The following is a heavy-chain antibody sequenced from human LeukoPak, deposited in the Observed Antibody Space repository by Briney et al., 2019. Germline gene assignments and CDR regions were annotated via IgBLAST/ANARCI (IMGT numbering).Heavy chain of an antibody. D-gene: IGHD3-22*01. J-gene: IGHJ4*02. CDR1: GNTFTNYY. Sequence: ASVKVSCKASGNTFTNYYMHWVRQAPGQGLEWMGIINPSDDVTNYAQKFQGRVTMTRDTSTGTVYMELSSLRSEDTAVYYCARDLRAGPYCYDDSGYSDYWGQGTLVTVSS. V-gene: IGHV1-46*01. CDR3: ARDLRAGPYCYDDSGYSDY. CDR2: INPSDDVT.